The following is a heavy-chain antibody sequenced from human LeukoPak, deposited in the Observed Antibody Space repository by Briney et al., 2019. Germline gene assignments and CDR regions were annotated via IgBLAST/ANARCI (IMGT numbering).Heavy chain of an antibody. CDR1: GYTFTDYY. D-gene: IGHD2-2*01. J-gene: IGHJ4*02. CDR3: ARANFLYCSSTTCLFDY. CDR2: INPNSDDT. V-gene: IGHV1-2*02. Sequence: ASVKASCKTSGYTFTDYYLHWVRQAPGQGFEWMGWINPNSDDTNYAQKFQGRVTMTRDTSISTAHMEMSRLRSDDTAVYYCARANFLYCSSTTCLFDYWGQGTPVTVSS.